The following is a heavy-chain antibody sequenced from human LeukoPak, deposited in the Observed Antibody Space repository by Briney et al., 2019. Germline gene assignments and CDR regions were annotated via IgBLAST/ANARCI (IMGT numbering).Heavy chain of an antibody. Sequence: SESLSLTCTVSGGSISIYYWSWIRQPAGKGLEWIGRIYSSRSTNYNPSLKGRVTKSVDSSKNQFSLKLRSVTAADTAVYYCARDECGYNFWSGYPFDYWGQGTLVTVSS. J-gene: IGHJ4*02. D-gene: IGHD3-3*01. CDR2: IYSSRST. CDR1: GGSISIYY. CDR3: ARDECGYNFWSGYPFDY. V-gene: IGHV4-4*07.